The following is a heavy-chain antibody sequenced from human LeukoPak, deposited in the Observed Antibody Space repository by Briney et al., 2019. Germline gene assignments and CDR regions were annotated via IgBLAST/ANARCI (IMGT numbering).Heavy chain of an antibody. CDR2: IYTSGST. V-gene: IGHV4-61*02. CDR3: ARGEWELRPFDI. CDR1: GGSISSGSYY. D-gene: IGHD1-26*01. Sequence: PSETLSLTCTVSGGSISSGSYYWSWIRQPAGKGLEWIGRIYTSGSTNYNPSLKSRVTISVDTSKNQFSLKLSSVTAADTAVYYCARGEWELRPFDIWGQGTMVTVSS. J-gene: IGHJ3*02.